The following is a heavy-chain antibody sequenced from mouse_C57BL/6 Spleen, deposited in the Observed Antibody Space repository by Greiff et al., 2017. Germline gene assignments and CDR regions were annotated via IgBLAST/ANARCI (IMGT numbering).Heavy chain of an antibody. V-gene: IGHV1-9*01. Sequence: VQLQQSGAELMKPGASVKLSCKATGYTFTGYWIEWVKQRPGHGLEWIGEILPGSGSTNYNEKFKGKATFTAATSSNTAYMQLSSLTTEDSAIYYCVRRDLQWLYRSTEVWGTGTTVTVS. CDR3: VRRDLQWLYRSTEV. J-gene: IGHJ1*03. CDR2: ILPGSGST. CDR1: GYTFTGYW. D-gene: IGHD2-1*01.